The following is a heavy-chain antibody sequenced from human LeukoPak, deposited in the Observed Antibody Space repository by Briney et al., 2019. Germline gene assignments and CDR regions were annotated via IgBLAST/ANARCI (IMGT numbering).Heavy chain of an antibody. Sequence: GGSLRLSCAASGFTFSSYGMHWVRQAPGKGLEWVAVIWYDGSDKYYADSVKGRFTISRDNSKNTLYLQMNSLRAEDTAVYYCARGVVVLHWRDAFDIWGQGTMVTVSS. CDR3: ARGVVVLHWRDAFDI. D-gene: IGHD2-21*01. V-gene: IGHV3-33*08. CDR2: IWYDGSDK. CDR1: GFTFSSYG. J-gene: IGHJ3*02.